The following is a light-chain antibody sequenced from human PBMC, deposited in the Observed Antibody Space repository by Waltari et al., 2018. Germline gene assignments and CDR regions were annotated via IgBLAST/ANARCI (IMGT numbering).Light chain of an antibody. CDR2: WAS. V-gene: IGKV4-1*01. J-gene: IGKJ2*01. CDR1: QSVFYSSYNKND. CDR3: HQYYSIPYT. Sequence: DIVMTQSPDSLSVSLGKRATLTCKSSQSVFYSSYNKNDLAWYQQKPGQPPKLLIYWASTRESGVPDRFSGSGSGTDFTLTISSLQAEDVAVYYCHQYYSIPYTFGQGTKLEVK.